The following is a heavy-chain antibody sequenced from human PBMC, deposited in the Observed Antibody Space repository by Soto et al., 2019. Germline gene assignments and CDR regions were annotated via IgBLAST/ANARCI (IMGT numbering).Heavy chain of an antibody. CDR1: GFTFISYI. CDR3: VRVFASNSFDI. V-gene: IGHV3-48*02. Sequence: PGGSLRLSCAASGFTFISYIMSWVRQAPGKGLEWVSYISNSGSIIHDADSVKGRFTISRDNAKNSLSLQMNSLRDEDTAVYYCVRVFASNSFDIWGQGTVVTVSS. CDR2: ISNSGSII. D-gene: IGHD3-3*01. J-gene: IGHJ3*02.